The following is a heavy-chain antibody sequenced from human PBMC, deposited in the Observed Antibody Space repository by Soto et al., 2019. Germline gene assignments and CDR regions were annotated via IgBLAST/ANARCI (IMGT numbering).Heavy chain of an antibody. V-gene: IGHV4-30-2*02. CDR1: GGSISSGGYS. CDR2: MYHSGST. CDR3: VTDEDGNFFHY. Sequence: PSETLSLTCAVSGGSISSGGYSWSWIRQPPGKGLEWIGYMYHSGSTYYNPSLKSRVTISIDTSKNQFSLKLTSVTAADTGIYYCVTDEDGNFFHYWGQGTLVTVSS. D-gene: IGHD4-17*01. J-gene: IGHJ4*02.